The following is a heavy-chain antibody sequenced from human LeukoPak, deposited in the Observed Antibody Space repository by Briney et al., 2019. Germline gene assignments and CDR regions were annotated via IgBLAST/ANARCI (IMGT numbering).Heavy chain of an antibody. D-gene: IGHD3-22*01. J-gene: IGHJ4*02. CDR1: GGSLRGYV. CDR3: ARALARYSYATSSYYAPFDY. Sequence: SETLSLTCALSGGSLRGYVRSWRGQPPGKGLEWIGEINHSGSTRYNPSLKSRVTISGDTSKSQFSLKLSSVPPSATAVYYCARALARYSYATSSYYAPFDYWGQGTLVTVSS. CDR2: INHSGST. V-gene: IGHV4-34*01.